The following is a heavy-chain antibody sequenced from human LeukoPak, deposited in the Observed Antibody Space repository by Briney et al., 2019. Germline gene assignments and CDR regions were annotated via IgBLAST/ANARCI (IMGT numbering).Heavy chain of an antibody. V-gene: IGHV3-48*03. CDR3: ARENYVRGYDY. D-gene: IGHD3-16*01. J-gene: IGHJ4*02. Sequence: QTGGSLRLSCAASEFAFSGFEMNWVRQAPGKGPEWIAYIDVTGKKIRYADSVKGRFTISRDNANSSVYLQMNSLRVDDTAVYYCARENYVRGYDYWGQGTLVTVSS. CDR2: IDVTGKKI. CDR1: EFAFSGFE.